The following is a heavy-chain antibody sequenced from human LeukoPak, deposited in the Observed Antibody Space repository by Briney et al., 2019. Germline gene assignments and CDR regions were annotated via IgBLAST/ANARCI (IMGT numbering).Heavy chain of an antibody. V-gene: IGHV1-2*02. D-gene: IGHD3-10*01. J-gene: IGHJ4*02. CDR1: GYMFTGFF. CDR3: ASLLWFGDFDY. CDR2: VSPNNGGT. Sequence: VASVVVSCKTSGYMFTGFFIHWVRQAPGQGREWMGSVSPNNGGTSYAQRFQGRVNMTSDTSTRTVYLQLSGLRFDDTAVYYCASLLWFGDFDYWGQGTPVTVSS.